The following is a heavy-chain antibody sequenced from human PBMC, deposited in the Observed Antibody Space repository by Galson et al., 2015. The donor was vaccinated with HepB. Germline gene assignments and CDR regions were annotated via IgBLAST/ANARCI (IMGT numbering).Heavy chain of an antibody. V-gene: IGHV1-8*01. CDR3: ARSWGIAVAGFDY. CDR1: GYTFTNYE. J-gene: IGHJ4*02. CDR2: MNPNSGTT. D-gene: IGHD6-19*01. Sequence: SVKVSCKASGYTFTNYEINWVRQAIGQGLEWMGWMNPNSGTTGYAQNFQGRVTMTRDTSRSTAYMELSSLRSEDTAVYYCARSWGIAVAGFDYWGPGTLVTVSS.